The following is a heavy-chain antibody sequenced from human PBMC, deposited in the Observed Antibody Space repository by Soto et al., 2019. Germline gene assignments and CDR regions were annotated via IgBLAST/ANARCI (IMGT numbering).Heavy chain of an antibody. V-gene: IGHV3-23*01. CDR2: VGGTGSDT. Sequence: EVQLLESGGGLVQPGGSLEISCGASGFNFGNYAMSWVRQAPGKGPEWVSSVGGTGSDTDYAASVRGRFNISRDNSKNSWYLHMNSLRAEDTAIYFCAKDFIPRNSIYDPCDIWGKGTTVTVSS. CDR3: AKDFIPRNSIYDPCDI. D-gene: IGHD2-21*01. J-gene: IGHJ3*02. CDR1: GFNFGNYA.